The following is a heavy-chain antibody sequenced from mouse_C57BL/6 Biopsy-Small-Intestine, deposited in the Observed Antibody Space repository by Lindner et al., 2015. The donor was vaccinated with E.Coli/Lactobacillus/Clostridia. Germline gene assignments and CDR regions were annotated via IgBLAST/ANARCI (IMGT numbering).Heavy chain of an antibody. CDR1: GYAFSNSW. D-gene: IGHD2-1*01. J-gene: IGHJ4*01. V-gene: IGHV1-82*01. CDR2: IYPGDGDT. Sequence: VQLQESGPELVKPGASVKISCKASGYAFSNSWMNWVKSRPGKGLEWIGRIYPGDGDTNYNGKFKGKATLTADKSSSTAYMQLSSLTSEDSAVYFCARTGGNYIYYYAMDYWGQGTSVTVSS. CDR3: ARTGGNYIYYYAMDY.